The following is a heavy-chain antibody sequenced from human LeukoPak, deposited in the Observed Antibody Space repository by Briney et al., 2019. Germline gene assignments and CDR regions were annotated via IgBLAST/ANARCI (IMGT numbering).Heavy chain of an antibody. CDR1: GGTFSSYA. Sequence: SVKVSCKASGGTFSSYAISWVRQAPGQGLEWMGGIIPIFGTANYAQKFQGRVTITTDESTSTAYMELSSLRSEDTAVYYCARAKYSGSPKGHNWFDPWGQGTLVTVSS. D-gene: IGHD1-26*01. V-gene: IGHV1-69*05. CDR2: IIPIFGTA. J-gene: IGHJ5*02. CDR3: ARAKYSGSPKGHNWFDP.